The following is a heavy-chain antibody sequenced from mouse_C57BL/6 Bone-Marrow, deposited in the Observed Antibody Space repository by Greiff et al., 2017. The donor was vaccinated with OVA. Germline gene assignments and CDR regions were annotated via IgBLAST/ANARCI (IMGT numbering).Heavy chain of an antibody. CDR3: ARLGGRAMDY. CDR1: GFTFSDYG. CDR2: ISNLAYSI. D-gene: IGHD1-1*02. J-gene: IGHJ4*01. Sequence: EVKLVESGGGLVQPGGSLKLSCAASGFTFSDYGMAWVRQAPRKGPEWVAFISNLAYSIYYADTVTGRFTISRENAKNTLYLEMSSLRSEDTAMYYCARLGGRAMDYWGQGTSVTVSS. V-gene: IGHV5-15*01.